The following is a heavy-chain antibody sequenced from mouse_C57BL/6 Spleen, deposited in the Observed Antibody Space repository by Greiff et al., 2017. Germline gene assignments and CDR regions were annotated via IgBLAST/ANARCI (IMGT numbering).Heavy chain of an antibody. J-gene: IGHJ4*01. CDR2: IYPGSGST. V-gene: IGHV1-55*01. Sequence: VQLQQSGAELVKPGASVKMSCKASGYTFTSYWITWVKQRPGQGLEWIGDIYPGSGSTNYNEKFKSKATLTVDTSSSTAYMQLSSLTSEDSAVXYCARKLRHFYAMDYWGQGTSVTVSS. CDR3: ARKLRHFYAMDY. D-gene: IGHD1-1*01. CDR1: GYTFTSYW.